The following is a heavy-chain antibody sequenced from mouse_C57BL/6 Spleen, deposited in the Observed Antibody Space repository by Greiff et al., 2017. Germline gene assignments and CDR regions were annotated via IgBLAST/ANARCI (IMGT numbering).Heavy chain of an antibody. CDR1: GYSFTGYY. CDR2: IYPYNGVS. CDR3: ASHASGYDYYAMDY. D-gene: IGHD3-2*02. V-gene: IGHV1-31*01. Sequence: EVQLVESGPELVKPGASVKISCKASGYSFTGYYMHWVKQSHGNILDWIGYIYPYNGVSSYNQKFKGKATLTVDKSSSTAYMELRSLTSEDSAVYYCASHASGYDYYAMDYWGQGTSVTVSS. J-gene: IGHJ4*01.